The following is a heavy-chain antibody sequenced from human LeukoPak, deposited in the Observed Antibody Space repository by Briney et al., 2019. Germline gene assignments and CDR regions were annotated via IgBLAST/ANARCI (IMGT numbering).Heavy chain of an antibody. J-gene: IGHJ6*03. CDR3: VRGGGSIRHSYYYYVDV. V-gene: IGHV3-20*04. CDR2: ITWNGGST. D-gene: IGHD2-15*01. Sequence: GGSLRLSCAAAAFSFNDYGMSWVRQAPGQGPEWVSGITWNGGSTAYAASVKGRFTISRDNAKNSLYLRMNSLRDEDTALYYCVRGGGSIRHSYYYYVDVWGKGTSVTVSS. CDR1: AFSFNDYG.